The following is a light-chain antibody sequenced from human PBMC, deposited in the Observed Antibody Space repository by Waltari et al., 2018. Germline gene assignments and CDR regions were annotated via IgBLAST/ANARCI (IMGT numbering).Light chain of an antibody. Sequence: EVVLTQSPAPLSLSPGDRATLSSRASQSVGRSLSWYQQKPGQPPRLLIYDASTRATGIPARISGSGSGTDFTLTIGSLESEDFAVYFCLQRSNWPPTFGGGTTVEIK. CDR3: LQRSNWPPT. CDR2: DAS. J-gene: IGKJ4*01. V-gene: IGKV3-11*01. CDR1: QSVGRS.